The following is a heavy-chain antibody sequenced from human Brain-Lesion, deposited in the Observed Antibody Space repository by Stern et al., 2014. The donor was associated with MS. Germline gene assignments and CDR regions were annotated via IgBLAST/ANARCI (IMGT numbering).Heavy chain of an antibody. CDR1: GYTFTGYY. Sequence: VQLLQSGAEVKKPGASVKVSCKASGYTFTGYYMYWVRQAPGQGLEWMGGINPNSGGTHYAQKFQGRVTMTRDTSITTAYMELSRLRSDDTDVYYCARGYYGSGRPQKGMDVWGQGTTVTVSS. J-gene: IGHJ6*02. CDR3: ARGYYGSGRPQKGMDV. CDR2: INPNSGGT. V-gene: IGHV1-2*02. D-gene: IGHD3-10*01.